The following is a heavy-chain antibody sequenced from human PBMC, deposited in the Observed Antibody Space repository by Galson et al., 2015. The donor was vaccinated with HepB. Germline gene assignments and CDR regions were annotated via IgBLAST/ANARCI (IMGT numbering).Heavy chain of an antibody. D-gene: IGHD1-20*01. J-gene: IGHJ5*02. CDR3: ARALGRYNWNLNNNNWFDP. CDR2: INPNSGAT. Sequence: SVKVSCKASGYTFTGYYIHWVRQAPGQGLEWMGWINPNSGATNYAQQFQGRVTVSRDTSISTVIMDLSRLRSYDTAVYYCARALGRYNWNLNNNNWFDPWGQGTLVIVSA. V-gene: IGHV1-2*02. CDR1: GYTFTGYY.